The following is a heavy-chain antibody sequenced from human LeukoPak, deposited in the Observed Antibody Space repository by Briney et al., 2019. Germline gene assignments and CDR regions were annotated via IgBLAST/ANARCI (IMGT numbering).Heavy chain of an antibody. V-gene: IGHV3-48*02. CDR2: ISSSSSTI. CDR3: ARDPTVFGYSYGDAFDI. Sequence: PGGSLRLSCAAFGFTFSSYSMNWVRQAPGKGLEWVSYISSSSSTIYYADSVKGRFTISRDNAKNSLYLQMNSLRDEDTAVYYCARDPTVFGYSYGDAFDIWGQGTMVTVSS. CDR1: GFTFSSYS. D-gene: IGHD5-18*01. J-gene: IGHJ3*02.